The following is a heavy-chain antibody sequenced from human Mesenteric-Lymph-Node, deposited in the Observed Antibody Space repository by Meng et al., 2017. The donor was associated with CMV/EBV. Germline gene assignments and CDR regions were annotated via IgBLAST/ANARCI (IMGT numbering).Heavy chain of an antibody. V-gene: IGHV3-74*01. CDR3: ARDPAYS. CDR2: VNSGGSTT. CDR1: GFTLSTYW. D-gene: IGHD3-16*01. Sequence: GESLKISCAASGFTLSTYWMHWVRQGPGKGLVWVSRVNSGGSTTTYADSVKGRFTISRDNAKNTLYLQMNSLRAEDTAVYYCARDPAYSWGQGTLVTVSS. J-gene: IGHJ4*02.